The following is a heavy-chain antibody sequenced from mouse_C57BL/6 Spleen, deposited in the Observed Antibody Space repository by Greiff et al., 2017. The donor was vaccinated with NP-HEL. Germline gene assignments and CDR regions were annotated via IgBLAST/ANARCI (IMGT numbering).Heavy chain of an antibody. Sequence: VQLKQSGAELVRPGASVKLSCTASGFNIKDDYMHWVKQRPEQGLEWIGWIDPENGDTEYASKFQGKATITADTSSNTAYLQLSSLTSEDTAVYYCTTRGLRLAYWGQGTLVTVSA. CDR3: TTRGLRLAY. V-gene: IGHV14-4*01. CDR1: GFNIKDDY. CDR2: IDPENGDT. D-gene: IGHD2-4*01. J-gene: IGHJ3*01.